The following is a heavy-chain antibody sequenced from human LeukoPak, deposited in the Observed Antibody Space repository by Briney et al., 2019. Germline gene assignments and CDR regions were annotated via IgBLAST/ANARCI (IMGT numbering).Heavy chain of an antibody. CDR2: IIPIFGTA. J-gene: IGHJ4*02. V-gene: IGHV1-69*06. CDR3: ARGSLFPHESYFDY. Sequence: ASVKVSCKASGGTFSSYAISWVRQAPGQGLEWMGGIIPIFGTANYAQKFQGRVTITADKSTGTAYMELSSLRSEDTAVYYCARGSLFPHESYFDYWGQGTLVTVSS. CDR1: GGTFSSYA.